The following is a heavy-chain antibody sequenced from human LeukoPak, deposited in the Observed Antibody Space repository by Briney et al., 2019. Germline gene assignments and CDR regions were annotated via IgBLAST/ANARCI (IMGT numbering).Heavy chain of an antibody. CDR1: GGSISSYY. J-gene: IGHJ4*02. CDR3: ARDDGVIPFDY. V-gene: IGHV4-59*01. CDR2: IYYSGST. Sequence: SETLSLTCTVSGGSISSYYWSWIRQPPGKGLEWIGYIYYSGSTNYNPSLKSRVTISVDTSKNQSSLKLSSVTAADTAVYYCARDDGVIPFDYWGQGTLVTVSS. D-gene: IGHD3-10*01.